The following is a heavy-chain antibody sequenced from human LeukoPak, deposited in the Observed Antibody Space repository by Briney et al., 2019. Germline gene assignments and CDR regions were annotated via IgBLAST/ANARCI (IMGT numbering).Heavy chain of an antibody. Sequence: GGSLRLSCAASGFTFSGYGMDWVRQAPDKGLEWVAVIWYDGNNKYYAESVKGRFTISRDNSKNTLYLQMNSLRAEDTAVYYCAKDWGYTTMVSYYFDYWGQGALVTVSS. CDR3: AKDWGYTTMVSYYFDY. CDR2: IWYDGNNK. D-gene: IGHD5-18*01. J-gene: IGHJ4*02. CDR1: GFTFSGYG. V-gene: IGHV3-33*06.